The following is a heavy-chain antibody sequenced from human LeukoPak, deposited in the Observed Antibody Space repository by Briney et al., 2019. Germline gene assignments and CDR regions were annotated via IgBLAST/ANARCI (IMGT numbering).Heavy chain of an antibody. D-gene: IGHD5-12*01. V-gene: IGHV3-23*01. CDR2: ISGSGGST. Sequence: GGSLRLSCAASGFTFSSYAMSWVRQTPGKGLEWVSSISGSGGSTHYADSVKGWFTISRDNSKNILYLQMNSLRAEDTAVYYCAKDWMSTIINYFDYWGQGTLVTVSS. CDR3: AKDWMSTIINYFDY. J-gene: IGHJ4*02. CDR1: GFTFSSYA.